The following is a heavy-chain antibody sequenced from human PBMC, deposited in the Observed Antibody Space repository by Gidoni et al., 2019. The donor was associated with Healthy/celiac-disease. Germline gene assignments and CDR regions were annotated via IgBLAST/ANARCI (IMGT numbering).Heavy chain of an antibody. V-gene: IGHV3-9*01. Sequence: EVQLVESGGGLVQPGRSLRLSCAASGFTFADYALHWVRQAPGKGLEWVSGMSGISGSIGYADSVKGRFTISRDNAKNSLYLQMNSLRPEDTALYYCAKVGGDYYDSSCYDSHPIDYWGQGTLVTVSS. CDR3: AKVGGDYYDSSCYDSHPIDY. CDR1: GFTFADYA. CDR2: MSGISGSI. J-gene: IGHJ4*02. D-gene: IGHD3-22*01.